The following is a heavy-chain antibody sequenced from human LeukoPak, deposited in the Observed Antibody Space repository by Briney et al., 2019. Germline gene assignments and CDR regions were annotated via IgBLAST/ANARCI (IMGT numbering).Heavy chain of an antibody. CDR2: ISSSSSTI. V-gene: IGHV3-48*04. CDR1: GFILSSYS. D-gene: IGHD6-13*01. Sequence: GGSLRLSCAASGFILSSYSMNWVRQAPGQGLEWVSYISSSSSTIYYADSVKGRFTISRDNAKNSLYLQMNSLRAEDTAVFYCAKLGGYSSSWLKDYNNGMDVWGQGTTVTVSS. CDR3: AKLGGYSSSWLKDYNNGMDV. J-gene: IGHJ6*02.